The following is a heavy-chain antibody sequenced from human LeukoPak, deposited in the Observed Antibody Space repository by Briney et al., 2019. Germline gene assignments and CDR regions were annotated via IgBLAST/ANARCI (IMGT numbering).Heavy chain of an antibody. CDR3: ARGLGYPNWFDP. V-gene: IGHV3-21*01. CDR2: ISSSSSYI. J-gene: IGHJ5*02. Sequence: GGSLRLSCAASGFTFSSYSMNWVRQAPGEGLEWVSSISSSSSYIYCADSVKGRFTISRDNAKNSLYLQMNSLRAEDTAVYYCARGLGYPNWFDPWGQGTLVTVSS. D-gene: IGHD5-12*01. CDR1: GFTFSSYS.